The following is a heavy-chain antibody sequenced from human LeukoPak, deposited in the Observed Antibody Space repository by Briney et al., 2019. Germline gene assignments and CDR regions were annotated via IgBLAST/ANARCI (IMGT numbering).Heavy chain of an antibody. Sequence: GRSLRPSFAPSGFTFRSFAMHGVGQAPAKGLGRGAVISYDGSNKYYADSVKGRFTISRDNSKNTLYLQMNSLRAEDTAVYYCAGHWTYYDDDYYGMDVWGQGTTVTVSS. CDR2: ISYDGSNK. D-gene: IGHD3-22*01. V-gene: IGHV3-30-3*01. CDR1: GFTFRSFA. J-gene: IGHJ6*02. CDR3: AGHWTYYDDDYYGMDV.